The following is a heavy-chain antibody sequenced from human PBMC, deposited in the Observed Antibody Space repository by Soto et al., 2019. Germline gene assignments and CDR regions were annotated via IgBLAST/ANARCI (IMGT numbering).Heavy chain of an antibody. V-gene: IGHV3-15*01. CDR3: TTDSRTSGGYSYGTPGY. J-gene: IGHJ4*02. CDR2: IKSKTDGGTT. Sequence: PGGSLRLSCAASGFTFSNAWMSWVRQAPGKGLEWVGRIKSKTDGGTTDYAAPVKGRFTISRDDSKNTLYLQMNSLKTEDTAVYYCTTDSRTSGGYSYGTPGYWGQGTLVTVSS. CDR1: GFTFSNAW. D-gene: IGHD5-18*01.